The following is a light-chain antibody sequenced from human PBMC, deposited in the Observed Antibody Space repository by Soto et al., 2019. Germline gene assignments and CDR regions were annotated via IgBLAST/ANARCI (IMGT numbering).Light chain of an antibody. J-gene: IGKJ4*01. V-gene: IGKV1-5*01. CDR3: QQYNRYSLT. CDR2: DAS. CDR1: QSISSW. Sequence: DIQMTQSPSTLSASVGDRVTITCRASQSISSWLAWYQQKPGKAPELLIYDASSLESGVPSRFSGSGSDTEFTLTINNLQPDDFATYHCQQYNRYSLTFGGGTKVEIK.